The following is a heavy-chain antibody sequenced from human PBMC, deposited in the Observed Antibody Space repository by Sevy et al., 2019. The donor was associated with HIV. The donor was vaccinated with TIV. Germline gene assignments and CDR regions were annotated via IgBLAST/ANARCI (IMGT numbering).Heavy chain of an antibody. V-gene: IGHV3-15*01. D-gene: IGHD2-2*02. J-gene: IGHJ4*02. CDR2: IKSKTDGGTT. CDR3: TTDADSDTYDY. Sequence: GGSLRLSCAASGFTFSNAWMSWVRQAPGKGLEWVGRIKSKTDGGTTDYAAPVKGRFTISRDDSKNTLYLQMNSLKTEGTAVYYCTTDADSDTYDYWGQGTLVTVSS. CDR1: GFTFSNAW.